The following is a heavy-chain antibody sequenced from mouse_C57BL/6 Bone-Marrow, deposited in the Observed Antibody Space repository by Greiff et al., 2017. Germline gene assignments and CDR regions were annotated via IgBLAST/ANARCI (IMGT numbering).Heavy chain of an antibody. V-gene: IGHV1-74*01. CDR3: AIYRWLLHYFDY. CDR2: IHPSDSDT. J-gene: IGHJ2*01. CDR1: GYTFTSYW. D-gene: IGHD2-3*01. Sequence: VQLQQPGAELVKPGASVKVSCKASGYTFTSYWMHWVKQRPGQGLEWIGRIHPSDSDTNYNQKFKGKATLTVDKSSSTAYMQLSILTSEDSSVYYCAIYRWLLHYFDYWGQGTTLTVSS.